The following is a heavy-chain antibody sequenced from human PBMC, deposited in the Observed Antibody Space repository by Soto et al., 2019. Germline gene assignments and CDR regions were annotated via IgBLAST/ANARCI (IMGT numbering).Heavy chain of an antibody. CDR3: TRGPRPSSVGTGAF. CDR2: ISDDGSRA. D-gene: IGHD3-10*01. V-gene: IGHV3-74*01. Sequence: LRLSCTASGFTFSMYWMHWVRQVPGKGPEWVSRISDDGSRADYADSVKGRLTISRDNAKNTLYLEMHVLRADDTAVYYCTRGPRPSSVGTGAFWGQGTPVTVSS. J-gene: IGHJ4*02. CDR1: GFTFSMYW.